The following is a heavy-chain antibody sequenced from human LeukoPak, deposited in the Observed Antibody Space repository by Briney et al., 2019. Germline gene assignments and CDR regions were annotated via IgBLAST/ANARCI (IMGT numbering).Heavy chain of an antibody. CDR3: ARGRDYGDPLFDY. Sequence: ASVKVSCKASGGTFSSYAISWVRQAPGQGLEWMGGIIPIFGTANYAQKFQGRVTITTDESTSTAYMELSSLRSEDTAVYYCARGRDYGDPLFDYWGQGTLVTVFS. D-gene: IGHD4-17*01. CDR2: IIPIFGTA. CDR1: GGTFSSYA. J-gene: IGHJ4*02. V-gene: IGHV1-69*05.